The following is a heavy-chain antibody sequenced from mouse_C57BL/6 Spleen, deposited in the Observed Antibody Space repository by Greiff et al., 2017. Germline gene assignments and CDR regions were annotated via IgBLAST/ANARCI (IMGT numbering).Heavy chain of an antibody. Sequence: VQLKESEGGLVQPGSSMKLSCTASGFTFSDYYMAWVRQVPEKGLEWVANINYDGSSTYYLDSLKSRFIISRDNAKNILYLQMSSLKSEDTATYYCARDSNAGYFDVWGTGTTVTVSS. CDR1: GFTFSDYY. CDR2: INYDGSST. V-gene: IGHV5-16*01. D-gene: IGHD2-5*01. J-gene: IGHJ1*03. CDR3: ARDSNAGYFDV.